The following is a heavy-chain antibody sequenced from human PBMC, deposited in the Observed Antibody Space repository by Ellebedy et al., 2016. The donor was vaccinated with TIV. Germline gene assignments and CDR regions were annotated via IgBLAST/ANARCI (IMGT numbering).Heavy chain of an antibody. J-gene: IGHJ4*02. CDR2: MYYSGSS. V-gene: IGHV4-59*08. CDR1: GGSLTYYY. Sequence: MPSETLSLTCSVSGGSLTYYYWSWIRQPPGKGLEWIGYMYYSGSSNYSPSLKSRVTMSVDTSKNQFSLKLSSVTAADTAVYYCASSGPLRLALPGIWGQGTLVTVSS. D-gene: IGHD3-3*02. CDR3: ASSGPLRLALPGI.